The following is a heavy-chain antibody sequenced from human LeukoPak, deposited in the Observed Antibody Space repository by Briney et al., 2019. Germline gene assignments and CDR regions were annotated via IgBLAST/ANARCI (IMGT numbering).Heavy chain of an antibody. D-gene: IGHD6-6*01. CDR2: IYHSGST. J-gene: IGHJ4*02. CDR1: GYSISSGYY. Sequence: SETLSLTCTVSGYSISSGYYWGWIRQPPGKGLEWIGSIYHSGSTYYNPSLKSRVTISVDTSKDQFSLKLSSVTAADTAVYYCARVGEYSSSSAFDYWGQGTLVTVSS. V-gene: IGHV4-38-2*02. CDR3: ARVGEYSSSSAFDY.